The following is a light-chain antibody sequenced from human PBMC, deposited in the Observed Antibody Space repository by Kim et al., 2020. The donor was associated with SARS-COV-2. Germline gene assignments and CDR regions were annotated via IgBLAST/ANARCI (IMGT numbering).Light chain of an antibody. V-gene: IGLV2-14*03. Sequence: QSITISCTGASSDVVGDNYVSWYQQHPGKAPKLMIYDVSNRPSGVSHRFSGSKSGNTASLSISGFQTEDEADYYCSSYTSSSTPYVFGTGTKVTVL. CDR2: DVS. CDR1: SSDVVGDNY. J-gene: IGLJ1*01. CDR3: SSYTSSSTPYV.